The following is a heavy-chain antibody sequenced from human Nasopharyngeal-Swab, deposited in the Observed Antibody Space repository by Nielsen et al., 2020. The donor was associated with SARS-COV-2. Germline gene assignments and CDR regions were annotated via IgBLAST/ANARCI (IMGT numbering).Heavy chain of an antibody. V-gene: IGHV1-69*13. D-gene: IGHD6-6*01. CDR1: GGTFSSYA. CDR2: IIPIFGTA. Sequence: SVKVSCKASGGTFSSYAISWVRQAPGQGLEWMGGIIPIFGTANYAQKFQGRVTITADEFTSTAYMELSSLRSEDTAVYYCASLGDSSSYRYYGMDVWGQGTTVTVSS. CDR3: ASLGDSSSYRYYGMDV. J-gene: IGHJ6*02.